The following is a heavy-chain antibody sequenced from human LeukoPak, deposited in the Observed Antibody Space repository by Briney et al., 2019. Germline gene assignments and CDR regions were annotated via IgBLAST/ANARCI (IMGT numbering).Heavy chain of an antibody. V-gene: IGHV1-2*02. CDR2: INPNSGGT. J-gene: IGHJ4*01. CDR1: GYTFTGYY. Sequence: VASVKVSCKASGYTFTGYYMHWVRQAPGQGLEWMGWINPNSGGTNYAQKFQGRVTMTRDTSISTAYMELSRLRSDDTAVYYCARVVRVGATTPLGYWGQEPWSPSPQ. D-gene: IGHD1-26*01. CDR3: ARVVRVGATTPLGY.